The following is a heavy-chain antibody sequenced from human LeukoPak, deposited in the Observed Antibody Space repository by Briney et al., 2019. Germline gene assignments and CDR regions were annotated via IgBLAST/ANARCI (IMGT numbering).Heavy chain of an antibody. J-gene: IGHJ4*02. CDR2: ISYDGSNK. Sequence: GGSLRLSCAASGFTFSSYGMHWVRQAPGKGLEWVAVISYDGSNKYYADSAKGRFTISRDNSKNTLYLQMNSLRAEDTAVYYCAKPDWGDTTAMVLGWGQGTLVTVSS. D-gene: IGHD5-18*01. V-gene: IGHV3-30*18. CDR1: GFTFSSYG. CDR3: AKPDWGDTTAMVLG.